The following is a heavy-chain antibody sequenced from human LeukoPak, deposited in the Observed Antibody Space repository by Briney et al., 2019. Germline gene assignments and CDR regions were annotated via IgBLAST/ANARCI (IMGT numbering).Heavy chain of an antibody. D-gene: IGHD2-15*01. CDR2: IKGDGSST. V-gene: IGHV3-74*01. J-gene: IGHJ4*02. CDR1: GFTFSSYW. Sequence: PGGSLRPSCAASGFTFSSYWMHWVRHTPGKGLVWVSRIKGDGSSTSYADSVKGRFTISRHNDKNTPYLQMNRQRAEDTAVYDCAGHPFATPFDHWGRGTLVTVSS. CDR3: AGHPFATPFDH.